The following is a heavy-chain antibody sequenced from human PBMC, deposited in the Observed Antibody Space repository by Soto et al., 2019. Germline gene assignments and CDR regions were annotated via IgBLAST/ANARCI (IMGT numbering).Heavy chain of an antibody. Sequence: ASVKVSCKASGGTFSSYAISWVRQAPGQGLEWMGGIIPIFGTANYAQKFQGRVTITADESTSTAYKELSSLRSEDTAVYYCARDRDSSGWYGSWGQGTLVTVSS. D-gene: IGHD6-19*01. CDR3: ARDRDSSGWYGS. CDR1: GGTFSSYA. J-gene: IGHJ5*02. V-gene: IGHV1-69*13. CDR2: IIPIFGTA.